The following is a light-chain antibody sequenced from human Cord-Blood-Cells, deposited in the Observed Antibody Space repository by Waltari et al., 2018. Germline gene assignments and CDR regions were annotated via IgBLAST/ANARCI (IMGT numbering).Light chain of an antibody. CDR2: DVS. J-gene: IGLJ3*02. CDR1: SSDVGGYNY. Sequence: QSALTQPASVSGSPGQSITISCTGTSSDVGGYNYVSWYQQHPGKAPKLMIYDVSSRPSGVSSRFSGSKSCNTASLTISGLQAEDEADYYCSSYTSSSTWVFGGGTKLTVL. CDR3: SSYTSSSTWV. V-gene: IGLV2-14*03.